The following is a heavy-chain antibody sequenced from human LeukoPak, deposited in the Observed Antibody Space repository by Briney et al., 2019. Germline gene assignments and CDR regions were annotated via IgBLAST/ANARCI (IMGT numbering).Heavy chain of an antibody. CDR3: ARGPSINMRVGVRYAFDI. CDR1: GGSISSGDYY. V-gene: IGHV4-30-4*01. Sequence: SETLSLTCTVSGGSISSGDYYWSWIRQPPGKGLEWIGYIYYSASTNYTPSRKSRVTISVHTCKVQISLELSTVTAADTAMYDCARGPSINMRVGVRYAFDIWGQGTMVTVSS. J-gene: IGHJ3*02. D-gene: IGHD3-22*01. CDR2: IYYSAST.